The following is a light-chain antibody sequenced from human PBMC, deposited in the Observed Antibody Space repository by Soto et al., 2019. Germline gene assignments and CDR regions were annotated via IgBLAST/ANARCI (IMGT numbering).Light chain of an antibody. CDR1: QSVSSTS. Sequence: DIVLTQSPATLSLSPGEIATLSCRASQSVSSTSLAWYQQKPGQAPRLLIYGASSRATGIPDRFSGSGSGTDFTLTISRLEPEGFAVYYCQQYGNSWTFGQGTKVDIK. CDR3: QQYGNSWT. CDR2: GAS. J-gene: IGKJ1*01. V-gene: IGKV3-20*01.